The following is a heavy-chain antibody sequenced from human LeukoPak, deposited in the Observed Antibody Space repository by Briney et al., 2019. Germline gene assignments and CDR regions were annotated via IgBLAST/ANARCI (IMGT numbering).Heavy chain of an antibody. Sequence: GSLRSSSAASGFTFNSYWMSWGRQAPGKELEWVANIKEDGSEKYYADSVRGRFTISRDNVKTSLYLQMNSLRAEDTAVYYCARDRGMVGNFDYWGQGTLVTVSS. CDR3: ARDRGMVGNFDY. J-gene: IGHJ4*02. CDR1: GFTFNSYW. D-gene: IGHD1-26*01. V-gene: IGHV3-7*05. CDR2: IKEDGSEK.